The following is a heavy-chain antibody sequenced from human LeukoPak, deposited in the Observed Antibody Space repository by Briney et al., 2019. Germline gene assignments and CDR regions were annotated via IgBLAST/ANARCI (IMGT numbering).Heavy chain of an antibody. J-gene: IGHJ5*02. V-gene: IGHV3-23*01. CDR1: GFTFRSYA. Sequence: GGSLRLSCAASGFTFRSYAMSWVRQAPGKGVGWVSRISGRGEGTNYADSVKGGFTISRDNSNNTLYLQMSSLRPEDTAVYYSYGDPTLSFDPWGQGTLVTVSS. CDR2: ISGRGEGT. D-gene: IGHD4-17*01. CDR3: YGDPTLSFDP.